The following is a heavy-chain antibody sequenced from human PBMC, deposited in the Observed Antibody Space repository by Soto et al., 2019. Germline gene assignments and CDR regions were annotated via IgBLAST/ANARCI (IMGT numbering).Heavy chain of an antibody. D-gene: IGHD6-13*01. CDR3: WSSLLGVDSSSWYFYRFDY. V-gene: IGHV1-24*01. Sequence: ASVKVSCKVSGYTLTELSMHWVRQAPGKGLEWMGGFDPEDGEKIYAQKFQGRVTMTEDTSTDTAYMELSSLRSEDTAVYYCWSSLLGVDSSSWYFYRFDYWGQGTLVTVSS. CDR1: GYTLTELS. J-gene: IGHJ4*02. CDR2: FDPEDGEK.